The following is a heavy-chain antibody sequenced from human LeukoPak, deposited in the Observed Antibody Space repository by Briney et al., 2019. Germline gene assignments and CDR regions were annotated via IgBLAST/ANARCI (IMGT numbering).Heavy chain of an antibody. D-gene: IGHD4-23*01. Sequence: SETLSLTCTVSGGSISSGGYSWSWIRQHPGKGLEWIGYIYYSGSTYYNPSLKSRVTISVDTSKNQFSLKLSSVTAADTAVYYCARGTTVVTPEYFQHWGQGTLVTVSS. CDR2: IYYSGST. CDR3: ARGTTVVTPEYFQH. CDR1: GGSISSGGYS. J-gene: IGHJ1*01. V-gene: IGHV4-31*03.